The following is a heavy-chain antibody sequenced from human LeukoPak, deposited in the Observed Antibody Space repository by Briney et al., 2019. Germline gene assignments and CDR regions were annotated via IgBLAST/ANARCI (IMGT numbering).Heavy chain of an antibody. D-gene: IGHD6-13*01. CDR3: ARDRLIAAAALFDY. CDR1: GYTFTSYG. V-gene: IGHV1-18*01. CDR2: ISAYNGNT. J-gene: IGHJ4*02. Sequence: ASVKVSCKASGYTFTSYGISWVRQAPGHGLEWMGWISAYNGNTNYAQRLQGRVTMTTDTSTSTAYMELRSLRSDDTAVYYCARDRLIAAAALFDYWGQGTLVTVSS.